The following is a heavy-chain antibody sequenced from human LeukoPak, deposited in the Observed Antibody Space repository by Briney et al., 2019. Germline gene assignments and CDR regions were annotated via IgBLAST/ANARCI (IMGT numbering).Heavy chain of an antibody. V-gene: IGHV3-53*01. CDR2: LYSGGTT. CDR3: ARLYCSGGICDLFDY. CDR1: GFTVSTNY. J-gene: IGHJ4*02. D-gene: IGHD2-15*01. Sequence: GGSLRLSCAASGFTVSTNYMSWVRQAPGKGLEWVSVLYSGGTTYYADSVKGRFTISRDNSKNTLYLQMNSLRAEDTAVYYCARLYCSGGICDLFDYWGQGTLVTVSS.